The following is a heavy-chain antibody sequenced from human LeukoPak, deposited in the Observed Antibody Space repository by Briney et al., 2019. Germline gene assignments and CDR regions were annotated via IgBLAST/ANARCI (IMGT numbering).Heavy chain of an antibody. CDR1: GFIFSSYG. V-gene: IGHV3-30*02. Sequence: QPGGSLRLSCAASGFIFSSYGMHWVRQAPGKGLEWVAFIRYDGSNKYYADSVKGRFTISRDNSKNTPYLQMNSLRPEDTAVYYCARGEWLSAPFDYWGQGTLVTVSS. CDR2: IRYDGSNK. D-gene: IGHD3-3*01. J-gene: IGHJ4*02. CDR3: ARGEWLSAPFDY.